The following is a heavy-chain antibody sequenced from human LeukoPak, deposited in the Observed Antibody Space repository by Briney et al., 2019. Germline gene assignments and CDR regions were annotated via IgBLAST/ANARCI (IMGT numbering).Heavy chain of an antibody. Sequence: GGSLRLSCAASGFTFSNYWMNWVRQAPGKGLEWVAYIKHDGSEKYYVDSVKGRFSISRDNAKNSLYLQMNSLRAEDTAVYYCARDDNGGYDYWGQGTLVTVSS. CDR2: IKHDGSEK. D-gene: IGHD4/OR15-4a*01. CDR3: ARDDNGGYDY. CDR1: GFTFSNYW. J-gene: IGHJ4*02. V-gene: IGHV3-7*01.